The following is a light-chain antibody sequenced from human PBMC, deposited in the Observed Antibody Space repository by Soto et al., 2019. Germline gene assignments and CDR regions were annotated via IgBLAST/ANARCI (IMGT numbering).Light chain of an antibody. CDR1: SAHSLFA. Sequence: QSVLTQSPSASASLGASVKLTCTLSSAHSLFAIAWHQQQPDKGPRFLMKLNNDGSHTKGDGIPDRFSGSSSGAERYLTIAGLQSEDEADYYCQTWGSGIIFGGGTKVTVL. V-gene: IGLV4-69*01. CDR2: LNNDGSH. CDR3: QTWGSGII. J-gene: IGLJ2*01.